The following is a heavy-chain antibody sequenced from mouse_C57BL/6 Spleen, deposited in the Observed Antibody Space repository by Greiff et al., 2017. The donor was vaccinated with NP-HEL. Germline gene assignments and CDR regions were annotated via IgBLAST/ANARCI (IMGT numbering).Heavy chain of an antibody. Sequence: EVKVVESGPVLVKPGASVKMSCKASGYTFTDYYMNWVKQSHGKSLEWIGVINPYNGGTSYNQKFKGKATLTVDKSSSTAYMELNSLTSEDSAVYYCARYPNLAYWGQGTLVTVSA. J-gene: IGHJ3*01. CDR1: GYTFTDYY. V-gene: IGHV1-19*01. CDR3: ARYPNLAY. D-gene: IGHD4-1*01. CDR2: INPYNGGT.